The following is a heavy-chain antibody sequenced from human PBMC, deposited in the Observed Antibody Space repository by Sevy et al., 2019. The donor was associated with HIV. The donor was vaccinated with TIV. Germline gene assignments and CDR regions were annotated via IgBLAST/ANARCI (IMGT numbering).Heavy chain of an antibody. Sequence: GGSLRLSCAASGFTVSSNYMSWVRQAPGKGLEWVSVIYSGGSTYYADSVKSRFTISRDNSKNTLYLQMNSLRAEDTAVYYCARENFYSGSEWSSDYWGQGTLVTVSS. V-gene: IGHV3-53*01. CDR1: GFTVSSNY. CDR2: IYSGGST. CDR3: ARENFYSGSEWSSDY. D-gene: IGHD6-13*01. J-gene: IGHJ4*02.